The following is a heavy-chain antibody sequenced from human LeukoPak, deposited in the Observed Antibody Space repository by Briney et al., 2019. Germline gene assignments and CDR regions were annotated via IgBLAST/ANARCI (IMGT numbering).Heavy chain of an antibody. Sequence: AETLSLTCTVSGGSISSSSYYWGWIRQPPGKGLEWIGSIYYSGSTYYNPSLKSRITISVDTSKNQFSLKLSSVTAANTALYQCARLTAAEPILRLGELSSPWGQGTLVTVSS. V-gene: IGHV4-39*01. CDR3: ARLTAAEPILRLGELSSP. CDR1: GGSISSSSYY. CDR2: IYYSGST. J-gene: IGHJ4*02. D-gene: IGHD3-16*02.